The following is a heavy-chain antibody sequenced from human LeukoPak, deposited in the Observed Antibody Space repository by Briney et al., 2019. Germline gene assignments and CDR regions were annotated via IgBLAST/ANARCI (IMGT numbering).Heavy chain of an antibody. CDR1: GFTFSNYS. J-gene: IGHJ3*02. V-gene: IGHV3-21*01. Sequence: GGSLRLSCAAPGFTFSNYSMNWVRHAPGNGLEWISSISSSSSYIYYADPVKGRFTISRDNAKNSLYLQINSLRAEDTAVYYCAPNLDFWSGLTQWAFDIWGQGTMVTVSS. CDR3: APNLDFWSGLTQWAFDI. D-gene: IGHD3-3*01. CDR2: ISSSSSYI.